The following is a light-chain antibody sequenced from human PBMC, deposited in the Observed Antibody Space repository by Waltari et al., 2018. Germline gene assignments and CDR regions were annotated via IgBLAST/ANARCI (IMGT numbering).Light chain of an antibody. CDR3: QSADTSGTYVV. V-gene: IGLV3-25*03. J-gene: IGLJ2*01. CDR2: KDS. CDR1: AFPPHY. Sequence: SYELTQPPSVSMSPGQTARITCSGDAFPPHYSYWYQQKAGQAPVVVIHKDSERPSGIPERFSGSSSGTTVTLTISEVQAEDEADYYCQSADTSGTYVVFGGGTKLTVL.